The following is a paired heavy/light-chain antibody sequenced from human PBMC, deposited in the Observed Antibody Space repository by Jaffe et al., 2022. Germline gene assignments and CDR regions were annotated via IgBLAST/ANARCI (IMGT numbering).Heavy chain of an antibody. V-gene: IGHV1-46*01. D-gene: IGHD3-22*01. CDR3: ASAPGGNGYYADR. CDR2: INFGGGNT. Sequence: QVQVVQSGAEVKKPGASVQLSCKASGYTFSNYYMHWVRQAPGHGLEWMGLINFGGGNTTYAQKFQGRVTMTRDTSTSRVYLELTSLRSEDTAVYYCASAPGGNGYYADRWGQGALVTVSS. CDR1: GYTFSNYY. J-gene: IGHJ5*02.
Light chain of an antibody. CDR2: KAS. CDR1: QYISPW. CDR3: QQYSSSWWT. V-gene: IGKV1-5*03. Sequence: DIQMTQSPSTLSASVGDRVTITCRASQYISPWLAWYQQKPGKAPTLLIYKASTLKNGVPSRFSGSGSGTEFTLTISSLQPDDFATYYCQQYSSSWWTFGQGTKVQIK. J-gene: IGKJ1*01.